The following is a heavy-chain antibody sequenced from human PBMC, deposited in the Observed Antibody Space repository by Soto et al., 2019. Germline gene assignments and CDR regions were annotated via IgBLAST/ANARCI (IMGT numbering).Heavy chain of an antibody. CDR1: GGSLSDYS. J-gene: IGHJ6*02. CDR3: ARHASTVTHYYYGMDV. Sequence: SETLSLTCAVYGGSLSDYSWTWIRQAPRRGLEWIGEVDTSGITNYNPSLEGRVTFSIDTSNSQFSLRLSSVTAADTAVYYCARHASTVTHYYYGMDVWGQGTTVTVSS. D-gene: IGHD4-17*01. V-gene: IGHV4-34*01. CDR2: VDTSGIT.